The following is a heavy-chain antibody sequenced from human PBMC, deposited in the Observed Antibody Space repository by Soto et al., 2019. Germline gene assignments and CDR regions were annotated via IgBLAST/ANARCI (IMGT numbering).Heavy chain of an antibody. CDR3: ARLWEGSGGYYGHYAFDI. V-gene: IGHV5-10-1*01. J-gene: IGHJ3*02. Sequence: PGESLKISCKGSGYSFTSYWISWVRQMPGKGLEWMGRIDPSDSYTNYSPSFQGHVTISADKSISTAYLQWSSLKASDTAMYYCARLWEGSGGYYGHYAFDIWGQGTMVTVS. CDR2: IDPSDSYT. D-gene: IGHD3-22*01. CDR1: GYSFTSYW.